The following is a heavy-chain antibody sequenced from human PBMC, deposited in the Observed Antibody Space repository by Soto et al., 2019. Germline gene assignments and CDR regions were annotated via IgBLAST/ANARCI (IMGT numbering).Heavy chain of an antibody. CDR3: APRPGGGGY. CDR2: IYSGGYT. Sequence: EVQLVESGGGLIQPGGSLRLSCAVSGFTVSNNYMSWVRQAPGKGLEGVSVIYSGGYTAYGDSVKGRFTISRDNSKNNLYLQRKTRGAATTAVFYWAPRPGGGGYWGQGTLVTVSS. D-gene: IGHD3-10*01. CDR1: GFTVSNNY. J-gene: IGHJ4*02. V-gene: IGHV3-53*01.